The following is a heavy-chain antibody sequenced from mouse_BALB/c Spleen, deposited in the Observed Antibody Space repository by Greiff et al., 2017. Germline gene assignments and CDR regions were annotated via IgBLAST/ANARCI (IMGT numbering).Heavy chain of an antibody. CDR2: IDPANGNT. D-gene: IGHD1-1*01. J-gene: IGHJ2*01. V-gene: IGHV14-3*02. Sequence: VHVKQSGAELVKPGASVKLSCTASGFNIKDTYMHWVKQRPVQGLEWIGRIDPANGNTKYDPKFQGKATITADTSSNTAYLQLSSLTSEDTAVYYCVPYYYGSSYVDYWGQGTTLTVSS. CDR3: VPYYYGSSYVDY. CDR1: GFNIKDTY.